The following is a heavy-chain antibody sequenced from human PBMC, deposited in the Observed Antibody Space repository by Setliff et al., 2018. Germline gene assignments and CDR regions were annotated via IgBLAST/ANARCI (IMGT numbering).Heavy chain of an antibody. CDR1: RFTFSNYA. Sequence: SGGSLRLSCAASRFTFSNYAMSWVRQAPGKGLEWVSAISASGRTTYSADSVKGRFTISRDNSKNTLSLQMNSLRAEDTAIYYCARTTGYRLEGDFDYWGQGTLVTVSS. CDR2: ISASGRTT. J-gene: IGHJ4*02. D-gene: IGHD1-1*01. CDR3: ARTTGYRLEGDFDY. V-gene: IGHV3-23*01.